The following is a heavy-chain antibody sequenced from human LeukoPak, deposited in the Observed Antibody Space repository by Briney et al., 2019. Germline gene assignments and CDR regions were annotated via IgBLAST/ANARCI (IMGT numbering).Heavy chain of an antibody. D-gene: IGHD3-9*01. CDR1: GYTFTGYY. CDR2: INPNSGGT. Sequence: ASVKVSCKASGYTFTGYYMHWVRQAPGQGLEWMGWINPNSGGTNYAQKFQGRVTMTRETSITTAYMELSRLISDDTALYYCARDKTVTYYDILTGNYYYYGMDVWGQGTTVTVSS. V-gene: IGHV1-2*02. CDR3: ARDKTVTYYDILTGNYYYYGMDV. J-gene: IGHJ6*02.